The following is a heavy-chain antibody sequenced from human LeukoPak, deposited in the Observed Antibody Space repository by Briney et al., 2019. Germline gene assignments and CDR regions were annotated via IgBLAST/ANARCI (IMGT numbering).Heavy chain of an antibody. CDR2: INSDGSST. D-gene: IGHD5-18*01. V-gene: IGHV3-74*01. J-gene: IGHJ4*02. CDR1: GFIFSSYW. CDR3: ARSARDSEYTNMDY. Sequence: GGSLRLSCAASGFIFSSYWMHWVRQAPGKGLVWVSRINSDGSSTDYADSVKGRFTISRDNAKNTLYLQMNSLRAEDTAVYYCARSARDSEYTNMDYWGQGALVTVSS.